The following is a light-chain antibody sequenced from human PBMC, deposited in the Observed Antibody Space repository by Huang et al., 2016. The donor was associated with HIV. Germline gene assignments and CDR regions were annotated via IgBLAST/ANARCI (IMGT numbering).Light chain of an antibody. J-gene: IGKJ1*01. CDR2: GAA. V-gene: IGKV3-15*01. Sequence: DTVMTQSPATLSVSPGERATLSCRASQGVSSNLAVYQQKPGQAPRLLIYGAATRATGMPARFSGSGSGTEFILTISSLQSEDFALYYCQQYNNWPPGRTFGQGTKVEVK. CDR1: QGVSSN. CDR3: QQYNNWPPGRT.